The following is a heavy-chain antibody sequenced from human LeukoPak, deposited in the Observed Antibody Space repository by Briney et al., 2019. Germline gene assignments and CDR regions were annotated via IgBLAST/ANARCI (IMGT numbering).Heavy chain of an antibody. Sequence: SETLSLTCTVSGGSISSYYWSWIRQPLGKGLEWIGYIYYSGSTNYNPSLKSRVTISVDTSKNQFSLKLSSVTAADTAVYYCARHLVNYYDSSGYYYYYYGMDVWGQGTTVTVSS. D-gene: IGHD3-22*01. CDR1: GGSISSYY. CDR2: IYYSGST. V-gene: IGHV4-59*08. J-gene: IGHJ6*02. CDR3: ARHLVNYYDSSGYYYYYYGMDV.